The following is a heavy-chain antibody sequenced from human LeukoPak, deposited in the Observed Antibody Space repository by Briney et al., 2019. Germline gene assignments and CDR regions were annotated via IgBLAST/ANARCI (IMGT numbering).Heavy chain of an antibody. V-gene: IGHV3-21*01. CDR1: GFTFSSYT. J-gene: IGHJ4*02. Sequence: PGGSLRLSCAASGFTFSSYTMNWVRQAPGKGLEWVSSISSGSSYIYYADSVKGRFTVSRDNAKNSLYLQMNSLRAEDTAMYYCATVPITGHYYWGQGTLVTVSS. CDR2: ISSGSSYI. D-gene: IGHD1-14*01. CDR3: ATVPITGHYY.